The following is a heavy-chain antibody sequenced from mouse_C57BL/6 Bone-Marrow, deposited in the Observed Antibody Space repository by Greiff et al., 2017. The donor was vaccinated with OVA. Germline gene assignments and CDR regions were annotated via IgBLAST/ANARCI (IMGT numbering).Heavy chain of an antibody. Sequence: VQLKESGEGLVKPGGSLKLSCAASGFTFSSYAMSWVRQTPEKRLEWVAYISSGGDYIYYADTVKGRFTISRDNARNTLYLQMSSLKSEDTAMYYCTREAAQYYAMDYWGQGTSVTVSS. J-gene: IGHJ4*01. D-gene: IGHD3-2*02. CDR2: ISSGGDYI. V-gene: IGHV5-9-1*02. CDR3: TREAAQYYAMDY. CDR1: GFTFSSYA.